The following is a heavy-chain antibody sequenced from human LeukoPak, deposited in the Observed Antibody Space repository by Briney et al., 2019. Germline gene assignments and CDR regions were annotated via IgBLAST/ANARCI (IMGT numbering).Heavy chain of an antibody. CDR2: IGTTGDT. J-gene: IGHJ6*02. V-gene: IGHV3-13*04. D-gene: IGHD6-19*01. Sequence: GGSLRLSCAASGLTFSGYDMFWVRQATGKGLEWGSGIGTTGDTYYAGSVKGRFTISRENARNSLYLQMNSLIAGDTAVYYCARSTIAVAYGMDVWGQGTTVTVSS. CDR1: GLTFSGYD. CDR3: ARSTIAVAYGMDV.